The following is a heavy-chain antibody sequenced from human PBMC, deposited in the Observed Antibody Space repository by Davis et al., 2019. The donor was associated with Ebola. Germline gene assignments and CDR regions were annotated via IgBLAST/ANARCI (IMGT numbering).Heavy chain of an antibody. Sequence: SETLSLTCTVSGGSISSGSYYWSWIRQPPGKGLEWIGEIYYSGSTSYNPSLKSRVTISLDTSKNQFSLKLSSVTAADAAMYYCARDRGFDPWGQGTLVTVSS. CDR2: IYYSGST. J-gene: IGHJ5*02. CDR1: GGSISSGSYY. CDR3: ARDRGFDP. V-gene: IGHV4-61*01. D-gene: IGHD5-24*01.